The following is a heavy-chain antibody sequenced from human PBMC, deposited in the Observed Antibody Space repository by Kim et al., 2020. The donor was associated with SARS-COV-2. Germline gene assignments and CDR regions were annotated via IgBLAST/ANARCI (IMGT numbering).Heavy chain of an antibody. CDR3: ATLRFAY. V-gene: IGHV3-23*01. CDR2: ISGSGDNT. J-gene: IGHJ4*02. CDR1: GFTFRRYG. Sequence: GGSLRLSCADSGFTFRRYGMTWVRQAPGKGLEWVSTISGSGDNTYYADSVKGRFTISMDNSKNSVYLQMNSLRAEDTAVYYCATLRFAYWGQGTLVTVSS. D-gene: IGHD3-3*01.